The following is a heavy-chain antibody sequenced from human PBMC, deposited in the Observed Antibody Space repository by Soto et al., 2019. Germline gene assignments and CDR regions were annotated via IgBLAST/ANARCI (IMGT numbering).Heavy chain of an antibody. D-gene: IGHD3-16*01. J-gene: IGHJ4*02. Sequence: ASVKVSCKASGYTFTADYLYWVRQAPGQGPEWMGGINPNSGDTIYAPKFQGRVTMTRDPSISTAYMELSGLRSDDTAVYYCARDPIGGGAPYYFDYWGQGTLVTVSS. V-gene: IGHV1-2*02. CDR3: ARDPIGGGAPYYFDY. CDR2: INPNSGDT. CDR1: GYTFTADY.